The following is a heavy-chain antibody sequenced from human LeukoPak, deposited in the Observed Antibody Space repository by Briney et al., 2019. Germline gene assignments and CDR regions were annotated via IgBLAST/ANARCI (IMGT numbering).Heavy chain of an antibody. J-gene: IGHJ4*02. D-gene: IGHD2-21*02. CDR3: ARASPLRVFDY. CDR1: GGSISSYY. CDR2: IYYSGST. Sequence: SETLSLTCTVSGGSISSYYWSWIRQPPGKGLEWIGYIYYSGSTNYNPSLKSRVTISVDTSKNQFSLKLSSVTAADTAVHYCARASPLRVFDYWGQGTLVTVSS. V-gene: IGHV4-59*01.